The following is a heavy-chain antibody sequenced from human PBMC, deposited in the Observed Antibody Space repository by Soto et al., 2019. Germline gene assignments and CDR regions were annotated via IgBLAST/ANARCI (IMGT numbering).Heavy chain of an antibody. V-gene: IGHV4-30-4*01. J-gene: IGHJ6*02. CDR3: ARSRPLITLGGVIVRYYYSMDV. CDR2: IYYSGRT. Sequence: SETLSLTCTVSGGSISSGDYYWSWIRQPPGKGLEWIGYIYYSGRTYYNPSLKSRVTISVDTSKNQFSLKQSSLTAADTAVYYCARSRPLITLGGVIVRYYYSMDVWGQGTTGT. CDR1: GGSISSGDYY. D-gene: IGHD3-16*02.